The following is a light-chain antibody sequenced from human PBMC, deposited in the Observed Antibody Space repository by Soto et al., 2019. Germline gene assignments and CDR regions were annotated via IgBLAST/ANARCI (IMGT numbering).Light chain of an antibody. CDR3: QQYNNWPET. Sequence: VLTHSPGPLSLSPVETATLGCRASQSLSTSYLAWYQQKPGQAPRLLIYGASTRATGIPARFSGSGSGTEFTLTISSLQSEHFAVYYCQQYNNWPETFGQGTKVDIK. CDR1: QSLSTSY. J-gene: IGKJ1*01. V-gene: IGKV3-15*01. CDR2: GAS.